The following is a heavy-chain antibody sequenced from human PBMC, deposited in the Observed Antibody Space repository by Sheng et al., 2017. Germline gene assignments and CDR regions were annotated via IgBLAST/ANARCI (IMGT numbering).Heavy chain of an antibody. CDR3: ARVGEEDTAMVRPYYFDY. Sequence: QVQLVQSGAEVKKPGSSVKVSCKASGGTFSSYAISWVRQAPGQGLEWMGGIIPILGIANYAQKFQGRVTITADKSTSTAYMELSSLRSEDTAVYYCARVGEEDTAMVRPYYFDYWGQGTLVTVSS. CDR1: GGTFSSYA. CDR2: IIPILGIA. J-gene: IGHJ4*02. V-gene: IGHV1-69*04. D-gene: IGHD5-18*01.